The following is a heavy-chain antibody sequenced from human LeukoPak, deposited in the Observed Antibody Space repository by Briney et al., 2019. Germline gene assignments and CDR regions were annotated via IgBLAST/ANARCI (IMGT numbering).Heavy chain of an antibody. Sequence: SETLSLTCTVSGGSISSYYWSWIRQPPGKGLEWIGYIYYSGSTNYNPSLKSRVTISVDTSKNQFSLKLSSVTAADTAVYYCARVVHYGDYVMRAFDIWGQGTMVTVSS. CDR3: ARVVHYGDYVMRAFDI. D-gene: IGHD4-17*01. J-gene: IGHJ3*02. V-gene: IGHV4-59*01. CDR2: IYYSGST. CDR1: GGSISSYY.